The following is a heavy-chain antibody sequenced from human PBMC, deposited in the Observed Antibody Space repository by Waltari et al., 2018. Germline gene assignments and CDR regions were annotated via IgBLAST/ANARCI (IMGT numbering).Heavy chain of an antibody. J-gene: IGHJ4*02. V-gene: IGHV3-23*04. CDR2: IMSSSSGVRT. CDR3: AKGLRYYGSGSES. Sequence: EVQLVESGGGLVKPGGSLRLSCAASGFTFSSYSMNWVRQAPGKGLEWVSSIMSSSSGVRTYYADSVKGRVTISRDNSKNTLYLQMNSLRAEDTAVYYCAKGLRYYGSGSESWGQGTLVTVSS. CDR1: GFTFSSYS. D-gene: IGHD3-10*01.